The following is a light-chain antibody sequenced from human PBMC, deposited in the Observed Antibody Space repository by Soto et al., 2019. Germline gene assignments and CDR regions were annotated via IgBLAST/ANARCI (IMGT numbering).Light chain of an antibody. CDR1: QSVSSTN. V-gene: IGKV3-20*01. J-gene: IGKJ1*01. Sequence: EIVLTQSPGTLSLSPGERATLSCRAGQSVSSTNSVWYQQKRGQAPRLLIYDASTRGTGIPDRVRGSVSGTDFTLTISRLEPEDFAVYFCQHYGNSVWTFGQGTKVAIK. CDR3: QHYGNSVWT. CDR2: DAS.